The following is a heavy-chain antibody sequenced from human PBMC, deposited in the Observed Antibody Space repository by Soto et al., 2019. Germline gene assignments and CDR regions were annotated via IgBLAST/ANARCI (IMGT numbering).Heavy chain of an antibody. CDR3: ARHDCISTSCYYYYYYSMDV. J-gene: IGHJ6*02. CDR1: GGTFSSYT. D-gene: IGHD2-2*01. V-gene: IGHV1-69*13. CDR2: IIPIFDTA. Sequence: SVKVSCKASGGTFSSYTISWVRQAPGQGLEWMGGIIPIFDTANYAQKLQGRVTITADESTSTAYMELSSLRSEDTAVYYCARHDCISTSCYYYYYYSMDVWGQGTTVTVSS.